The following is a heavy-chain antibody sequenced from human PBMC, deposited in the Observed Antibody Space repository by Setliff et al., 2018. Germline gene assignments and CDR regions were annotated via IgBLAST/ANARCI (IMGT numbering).Heavy chain of an antibody. D-gene: IGHD5-18*01. V-gene: IGHV3-48*01. CDR3: ARVYAYSYGFDS. J-gene: IGHJ4*02. CDR2: ISGSSHII. Sequence: GGSLRLSCAASGFTFSGYSMNWVRQAPGKGLEWVSYISGSSHIISYADPVKGRFTISRDNAKNSLYLQMNSLRAEDTAAYYCARVYAYSYGFDSWGQGTQVTVSS. CDR1: GFTFSGYS.